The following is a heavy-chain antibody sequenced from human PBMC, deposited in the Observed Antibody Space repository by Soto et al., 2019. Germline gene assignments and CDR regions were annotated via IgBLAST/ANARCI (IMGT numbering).Heavy chain of an antibody. CDR1: GFTFSTYS. CDR2: ISSSSNYI. J-gene: IGHJ1*01. V-gene: IGHV3-21*01. D-gene: IGHD6-13*01. Sequence: GGSLILSCAASGFTFSTYSMNWVRQAPGKGLEWVSYISSSSNYIYYADSVKGRFTISRDNAKNSLYLQMNSLRAEDTAVYYCARDLGSSWYPEYFQHWGQGTLVTVSS. CDR3: ARDLGSSWYPEYFQH.